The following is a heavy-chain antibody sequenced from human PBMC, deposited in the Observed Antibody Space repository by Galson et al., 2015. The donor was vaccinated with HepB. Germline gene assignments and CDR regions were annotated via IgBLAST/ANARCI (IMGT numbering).Heavy chain of an antibody. CDR3: TRGGY. V-gene: IGHV3-7*01. Sequence: SLRLSCAAPGLTLSNFWMSWVRQAPGKGLEWVANINQDGSEEYYLDSVKGRFTVSRDNTKNSLYLQMNSLRAEDTAVYYCTRGGYWGQGTLVTVSS. J-gene: IGHJ4*02. CDR2: INQDGSEE. CDR1: GLTLSNFW.